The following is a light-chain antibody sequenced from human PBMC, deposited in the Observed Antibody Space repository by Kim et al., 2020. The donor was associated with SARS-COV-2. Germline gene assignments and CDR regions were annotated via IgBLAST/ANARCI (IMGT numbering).Light chain of an antibody. CDR2: EDD. J-gene: IGLJ2*01. Sequence: NFMLTQPHSVSESPGKTVTISCTRSSGSIDDNYVQWYQQRPGGVPTTVIYEDDQRPSGVSDRFSGSIDNFSNSASLTISGLKTGDEAVYYCQCYNTDNVQIGRGTQLTVL. V-gene: IGLV6-57*04. CDR3: QCYNTDNVQ. CDR1: SGSIDDNY.